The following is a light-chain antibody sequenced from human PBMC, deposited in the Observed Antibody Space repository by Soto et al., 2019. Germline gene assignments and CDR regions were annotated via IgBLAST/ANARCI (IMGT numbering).Light chain of an antibody. CDR3: QTWGTGIRV. CDR2: LNSDGSH. CDR1: SGHSTYA. Sequence: VVTQSPSASASLGASVKLTCILSSGHSTYAIAWHQLQPEKGPRYLMKLNSDGSHTKGDGIPDRFSGSSSGAERYLTISSLQSEDEADYYCQTWGTGIRVFGGGTKLTVL. J-gene: IGLJ2*01. V-gene: IGLV4-69*01.